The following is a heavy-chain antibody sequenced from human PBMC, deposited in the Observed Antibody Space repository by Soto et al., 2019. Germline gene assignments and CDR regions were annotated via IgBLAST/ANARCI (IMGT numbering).Heavy chain of an antibody. Sequence: PSPTLSLTCAISGDSVSSNSAAWNWIRQSPSRGLEWLGRTYYRSRWYNDYAVSVKSRITINPDTSKNQFSLQLNSVTPEDTAVYYCARGVTSQGTGTGLDPWGRGTLVTGSA. V-gene: IGHV6-1*01. CDR2: TYYRSRWYN. CDR1: GDSVSSNSAA. D-gene: IGHD1-7*01. CDR3: ARGVTSQGTGTGLDP. J-gene: IGHJ5*02.